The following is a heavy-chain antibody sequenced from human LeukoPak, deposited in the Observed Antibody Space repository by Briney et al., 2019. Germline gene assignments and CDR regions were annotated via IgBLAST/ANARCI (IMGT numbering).Heavy chain of an antibody. J-gene: IGHJ4*02. CDR1: GFTFSSYS. D-gene: IGHD4-17*01. CDR3: ARVGRGLGDYADY. V-gene: IGHV3-48*01. CDR2: ISSSSSTI. Sequence: PGGSLRLSCAASGFTFSSYSMNWVRQAPGKGLEWVSYISSSSSTIYYADSVKGRFTISRDNAKNSLYLHMNSLRAEDTAVYYCARVGRGLGDYADYWGQGTLVTVSS.